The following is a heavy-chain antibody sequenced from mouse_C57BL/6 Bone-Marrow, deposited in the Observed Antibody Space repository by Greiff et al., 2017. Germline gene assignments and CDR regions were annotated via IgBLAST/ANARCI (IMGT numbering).Heavy chain of an antibody. J-gene: IGHJ4*01. D-gene: IGHD1-1*01. CDR1: GFSFTDYN. CDR3: LRCTTVLDTTYYPMCY. Sequence: EVKLQESGPELVKPGASVKISCKASGFSFTDYNMNWVKQSNGKSLEWIGVINPNYGTTRYNQKFQGKATLTVDQSSSTAYMQLHSLTSEVSAVYNCLRCTTVLDTTYYPMCYWGQGPAVTVSS. CDR2: INPNYGTT. V-gene: IGHV1-39*01.